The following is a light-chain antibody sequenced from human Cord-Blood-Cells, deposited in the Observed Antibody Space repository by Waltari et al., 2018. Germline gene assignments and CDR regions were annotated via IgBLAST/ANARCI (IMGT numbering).Light chain of an antibody. CDR1: SSDVRGYNY. V-gene: IGLV2-14*01. Sequence: QSALTQPASVSGSPGQSITISGTGTSSDVRGYNYVSWYQQHPGKAPKLMIYEVSNRPSGVSNRFSGSKSGNTASLTISGLQAEDEADYYCSSYTSSSTNVFGTGTKVTVL. J-gene: IGLJ1*01. CDR2: EVS. CDR3: SSYTSSSTNV.